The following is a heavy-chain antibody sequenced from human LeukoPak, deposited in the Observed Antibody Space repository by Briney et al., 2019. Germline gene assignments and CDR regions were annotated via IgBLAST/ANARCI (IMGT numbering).Heavy chain of an antibody. J-gene: IGHJ4*02. CDR2: ISWNSGSI. D-gene: IGHD3-10*01. V-gene: IGHV3-9*01. Sequence: GRSLRLSCAASGFTFDDYAMHWVRQAPGKGLEWVSDISWNSGSIGYADSVKGRFTISRDNAKNSLYLQMNSLRAEDTALYYCAKVSPTGIGAFDYWGQGTLVTVSS. CDR3: AKVSPTGIGAFDY. CDR1: GFTFDDYA.